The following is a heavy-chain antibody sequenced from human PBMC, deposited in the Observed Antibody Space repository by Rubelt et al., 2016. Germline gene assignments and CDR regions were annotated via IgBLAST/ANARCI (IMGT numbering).Heavy chain of an antibody. CDR2: IYYSGST. CDR1: GGSISSSSYY. D-gene: IGHD1-7*01. CDR3: ARDPRAGTTSFDY. J-gene: IGHJ4*02. V-gene: IGHV4-39*07. Sequence: QLQLQESGPGLVKPSETLSLTCTVSGGSISSSSYYWGWIRQPPGKGLEWIGSIYYSGSTYYNPSLKSRGTISVDTSKNQFSLKLSSVTAADTAVYYWARDPRAGTTSFDYWGQGTLVTVSS.